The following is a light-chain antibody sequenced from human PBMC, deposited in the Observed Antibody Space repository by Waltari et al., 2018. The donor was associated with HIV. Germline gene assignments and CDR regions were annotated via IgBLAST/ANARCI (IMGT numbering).Light chain of an antibody. V-gene: IGKV3-15*01. CDR1: QSVSSN. Sequence: EIVMTQSPATLSVSPGARATLSCRASQSVSSNLAWYQQKPGQAPRLLMYSASTRATDIPARFSGSGSGTEFTLTISSLQSEDFAVYYCQQYNDWPLGTFGQGTKVEIK. CDR2: SAS. J-gene: IGKJ1*01. CDR3: QQYNDWPLGT.